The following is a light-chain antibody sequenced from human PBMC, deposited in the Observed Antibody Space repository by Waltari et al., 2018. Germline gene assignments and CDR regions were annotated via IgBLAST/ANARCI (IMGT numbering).Light chain of an antibody. Sequence: QSALPQPPSASGSPGQSVTISCTGTSRHIGGSTSVSLYQQHPGKAPKLMIYEVFKRPSGVPDRFSGSKSGNTASLTVSGLQAEDEADFYCSSYSGTNNPVVFGGGTRLTVL. CDR3: SSYSGTNNPVV. CDR1: SRHIGGSTS. CDR2: EVF. J-gene: IGLJ2*01. V-gene: IGLV2-8*01.